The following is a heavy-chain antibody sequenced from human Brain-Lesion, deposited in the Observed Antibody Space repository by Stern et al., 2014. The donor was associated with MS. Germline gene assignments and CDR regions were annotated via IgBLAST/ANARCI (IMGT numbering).Heavy chain of an antibody. D-gene: IGHD3-3*01. CDR2: INPNTGGT. Sequence: VQLVESGAEVKKPGASVKGSCKTSGYIFTGYYIHWVRQAPGQGLEWMAWINPNTGGTKYAQKFQGRVTMSRDTSISTAYGELSSLTSDDTAVYYCARDQRGITIFGVVTDYYYLGMDVWGQGTTVTVSS. CDR1: GYIFTGYY. CDR3: ARDQRGITIFGVVTDYYYLGMDV. V-gene: IGHV1-2*02. J-gene: IGHJ6*02.